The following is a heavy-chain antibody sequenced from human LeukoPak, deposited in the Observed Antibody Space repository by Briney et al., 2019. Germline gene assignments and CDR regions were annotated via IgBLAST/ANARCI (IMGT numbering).Heavy chain of an antibody. CDR2: ISGSGGST. J-gene: IGHJ6*02. CDR1: GFTFSSYA. V-gene: IGHV3-23*01. Sequence: GGSLRLSCAASGFTFSSYAMSWVRQAPGKGLEWVSAISGSGGSTYYADSVKGRFTISRDNSKNTLYLQMNSLRAEDTAVYYCARDWGYYYDTPYYYGMDVWGQGTTVTVSS. CDR3: ARDWGYYYDTPYYYGMDV. D-gene: IGHD3-22*01.